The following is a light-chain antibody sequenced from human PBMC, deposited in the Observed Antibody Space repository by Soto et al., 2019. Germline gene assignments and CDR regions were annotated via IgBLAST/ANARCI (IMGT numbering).Light chain of an antibody. CDR1: QGVGGW. CDR2: ATS. CDR3: QQTHSLPIS. J-gene: IGKJ3*01. V-gene: IGKV1-12*01. Sequence: IQMTQSPSSVSASVGDRVTMTCRASQGVGGWLAWYQQKPGKVPKLLIYATSSLHSGVPSRFSGSGSGPDFTLSISSLQPEDFATYYCQQTHSLPISFGPGTKVDIK.